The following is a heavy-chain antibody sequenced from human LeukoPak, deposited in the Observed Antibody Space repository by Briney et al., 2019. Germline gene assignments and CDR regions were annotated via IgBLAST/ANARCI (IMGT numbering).Heavy chain of an antibody. CDR3: ALSEAFDI. J-gene: IGHJ3*02. V-gene: IGHV4-34*01. CDR1: GGSFSGYY. Sequence: SETLSLTCAVYGGSFSGYYWSWIRQPPGKGLEWIREINHSGSTNYNPSLKSRVTISVDTSKNQFSLKLSSVTAADTAVYYCALSEAFDIWGQGTMVTVSS. CDR2: INHSGST.